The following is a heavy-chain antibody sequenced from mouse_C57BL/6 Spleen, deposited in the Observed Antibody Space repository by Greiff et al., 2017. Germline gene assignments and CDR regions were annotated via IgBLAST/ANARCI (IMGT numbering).Heavy chain of an antibody. D-gene: IGHD3-3*01. J-gene: IGHJ4*01. CDR3: VRGGNAGHLYYYAMDY. Sequence: GGGLVQPKGSLKLSCAASGFSFNTYAMNWVRQAPGKGLEWVARIRSKSNNYATYYADSVKDRFTIYRDDSESMLYLQMNNLKTEDTAMYYCVRGGNAGHLYYYAMDYWGQGTSVTVSS. CDR2: IRSKSNNYAT. CDR1: GFSFNTYA. V-gene: IGHV10-1*01.